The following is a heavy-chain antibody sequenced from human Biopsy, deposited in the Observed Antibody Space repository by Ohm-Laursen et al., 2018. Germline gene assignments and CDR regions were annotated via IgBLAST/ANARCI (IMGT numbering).Heavy chain of an antibody. V-gene: IGHV4-34*08. Sequence: SQTLSRTCSVFGKTFSDYQWSWIRQSPGKGLEWIGQINQAGTTNYNPSLKSRVSISADASKYEFSLRLTSVTAADTAVYLCGNEVHGRDYWGRGAQVTVSS. J-gene: IGHJ4*02. CDR1: GKTFSDYQ. CDR3: GNEVHGRDY. CDR2: INQAGTT. D-gene: IGHD2-15*01.